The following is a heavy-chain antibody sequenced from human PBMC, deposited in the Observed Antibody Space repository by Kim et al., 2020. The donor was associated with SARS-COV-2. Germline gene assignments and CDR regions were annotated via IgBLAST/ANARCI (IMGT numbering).Heavy chain of an antibody. V-gene: IGHV3-30*18. CDR3: AKGGYYGSGSYPFDY. CDR1: GFTFSSYG. Sequence: GRSLRLSCAASGFTFSSYGMHWVRQAPGKGLEWVAVISYDGSNKYYADSVKGRFTISRDNSKNTLYLQMNSLRAEDTAVYYCAKGGYYGSGSYPFDYWGQGTLVTVSS. CDR2: ISYDGSNK. D-gene: IGHD3-10*01. J-gene: IGHJ4*02.